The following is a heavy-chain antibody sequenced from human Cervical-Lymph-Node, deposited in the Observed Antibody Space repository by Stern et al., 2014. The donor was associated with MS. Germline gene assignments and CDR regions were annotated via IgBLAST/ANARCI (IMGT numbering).Heavy chain of an antibody. D-gene: IGHD6-6*01. V-gene: IGHV1-46*01. J-gene: IGHJ5*02. CDR1: GFTSTTYY. CDR3: ARGLFSSSGWFDP. CDR2: INASGGST. Sequence: QVQLVQSGAEVKKPGASVKVSCKASGFTSTTYYIHWVRQAPGQGLEWMGVINASGGSTSYAQKFQGRVTMTRDTSTSTVYMELSSLRSEDTAVYYCARGLFSSSGWFDPWGQGTLVTVSS.